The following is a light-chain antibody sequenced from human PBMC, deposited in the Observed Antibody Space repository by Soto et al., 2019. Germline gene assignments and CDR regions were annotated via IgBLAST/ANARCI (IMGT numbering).Light chain of an antibody. J-gene: IGLJ2*01. CDR1: TSVIGTYNL. CDR2: EID. CDR3: CSSAARV. Sequence: QSVLTQPASVSGSPGQSISISCTGTTSVIGTYNLVSWYQQHPGEVPKLIIYEIDKRPSGVSDRFSGSKSGNTASLTISGLQSEDEADYYCCSSAARVFGGGTKSPS. V-gene: IGLV2-23*02.